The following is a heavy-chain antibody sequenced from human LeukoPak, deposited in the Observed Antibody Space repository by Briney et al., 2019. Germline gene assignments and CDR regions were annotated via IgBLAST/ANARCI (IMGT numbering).Heavy chain of an antibody. CDR3: ARALYCSSTSCHYMDV. J-gene: IGHJ6*02. Sequence: AASVKVSYKASGGTFSSYAISWVRQAPGQGLEWMGWMNPNSGNTGYAQKFQGRVTMTRNTSISTAYMELSSLRSEDTAVYYCARALYCSSTSCHYMDVWGQGTTVTVSS. V-gene: IGHV1-8*02. CDR1: GGTFSSYA. CDR2: MNPNSGNT. D-gene: IGHD2-2*01.